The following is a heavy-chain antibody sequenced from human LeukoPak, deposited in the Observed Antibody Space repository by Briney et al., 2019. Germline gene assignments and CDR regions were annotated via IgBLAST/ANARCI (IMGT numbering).Heavy chain of an antibody. V-gene: IGHV3-21*01. D-gene: IGHD2-8*01. Sequence: PGGSLRLSCAASGFTFNTYTMNWVRQAPGKGLEWVSSITASSTAIYSADSVKGRFTISRDNAKNFLYLQMNSLRAEDTAVYYCGVLTLNPGWGQGTLVSVSS. CDR3: GVLTLNPG. CDR2: ITASSTAI. J-gene: IGHJ4*02. CDR1: GFTFNTYT.